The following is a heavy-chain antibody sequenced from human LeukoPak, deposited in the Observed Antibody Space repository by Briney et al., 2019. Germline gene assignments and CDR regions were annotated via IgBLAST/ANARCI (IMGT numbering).Heavy chain of an antibody. J-gene: IGHJ4*02. V-gene: IGHV3-7*01. CDR1: GFTFSNYW. CDR2: INQDGSEK. Sequence: GGSLRLSCAASGFTFSNYWMSWVRQAPGKGLEWVANINQDGSEKYYVDSVKGRFTISRDNAKNSLSLQMDSLGAGDTAVYYCARDLPSRSIAALNYWGQGTLVTVSS. D-gene: IGHD6-6*01. CDR3: ARDLPSRSIAALNY.